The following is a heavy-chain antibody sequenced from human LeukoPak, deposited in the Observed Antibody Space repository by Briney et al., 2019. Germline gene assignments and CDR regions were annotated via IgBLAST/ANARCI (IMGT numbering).Heavy chain of an antibody. J-gene: IGHJ3*02. V-gene: IGHV4-4*09. CDR3: ASSGYYDFWSGAKFLAFDI. CDR1: GGSISSYY. D-gene: IGHD3-3*01. CDR2: IYTSGST. Sequence: SETLSLTCTVSGGSISSYYWSWIRQPPGKGLEWIGYIYTSGSTNYNPSLKSRVTISVDTSKNQFSLKLSSVTAADTAVYYCASSGYYDFWSGAKFLAFDIWGQGTVVTVSS.